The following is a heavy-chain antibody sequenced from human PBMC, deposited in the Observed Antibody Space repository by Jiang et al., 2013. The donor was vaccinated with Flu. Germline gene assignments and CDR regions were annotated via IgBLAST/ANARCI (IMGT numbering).Heavy chain of an antibody. CDR3: ARHSEELVTRYYYYGMDI. J-gene: IGHJ6*02. D-gene: IGHD6-13*01. CDR2: IYYSGST. V-gene: IGHV4-39*01. CDR1: GGSIVSTTSH. Sequence: GPGLVKPSETLSLTCTVSGGSIVSTTSHWGWIRQAPGKGLEWIGNIYYSGSTSYNPSLKSRVIISVDTSKNQFSLKVTSVTAADTAVYYCARHSEELVTRYYYYGMDIWGQGTTVTVSS.